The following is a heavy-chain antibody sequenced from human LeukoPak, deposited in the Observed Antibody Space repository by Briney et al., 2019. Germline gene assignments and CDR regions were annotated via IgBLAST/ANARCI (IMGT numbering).Heavy chain of an antibody. CDR1: GGSISSGGYP. D-gene: IGHD3-22*01. J-gene: IGHJ4*02. CDR2: IYHSGST. Sequence: SETLSLTCAVSGGSISSGGYPWSWIRQPPGKGLEWIGYIYHSGSTYYNPSLKSRVTISVDRSKNQFSLKLSSVTAADTAVYYCARGDSSGYYRYFDYWGQGTLVTVSS. V-gene: IGHV4-30-2*01. CDR3: ARGDSSGYYRYFDY.